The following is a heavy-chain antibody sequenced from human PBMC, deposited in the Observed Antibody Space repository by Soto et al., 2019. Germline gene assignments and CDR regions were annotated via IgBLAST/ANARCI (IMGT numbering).Heavy chain of an antibody. D-gene: IGHD2-2*01. CDR3: ARRGQGYCSSTRCDGGADY. V-gene: IGHV5-51*01. CDR2: IYPGDSDT. J-gene: IGHJ4*02. Sequence: GESLTISCKGSGYSFTSYCIVWVLQMPGKGLEWMGIIYPGDSDTRYSPSFQGQVTISADKSISTAYLQWSSLKASDTAMYYCARRGQGYCSSTRCDGGADYWGKGTLVTVSS. CDR1: GYSFTSYC.